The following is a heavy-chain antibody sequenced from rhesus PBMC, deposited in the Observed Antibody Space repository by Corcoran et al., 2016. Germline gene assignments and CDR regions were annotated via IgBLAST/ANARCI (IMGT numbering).Heavy chain of an antibody. J-gene: IGHJ4*01. Sequence: QVQLVQSGAEVKKTGASVKLSCKASGYTFTSYYINWVRQAPGQVIEWMGWMNPSKGNTGYAQKFQGKVNLTRETSTSTAYMELGSLRSEDTAVYYCTRVSRWSGYYDYWGQGVLVTVSS. CDR2: MNPSKGNT. V-gene: IGHV1S9*01. CDR1: GYTFTSYY. D-gene: IGHD3-3*01. CDR3: TRVSRWSGYYDY.